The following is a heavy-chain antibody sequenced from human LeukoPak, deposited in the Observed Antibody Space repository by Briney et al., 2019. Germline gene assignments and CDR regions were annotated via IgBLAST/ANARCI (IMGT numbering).Heavy chain of an antibody. D-gene: IGHD2-2*01. J-gene: IGHJ5*02. Sequence: SETLSLTCTVSGGSISSYYWSWIRQPPGKGLEWIGYIYYSGSTNYNPSLKSRVTISVDTSKNQFSLKLSSVTAAYTAVYYCARVGTSWGTYNWFDPWGQGTLVTVSS. CDR3: ARVGTSWGTYNWFDP. CDR1: GGSISSYY. CDR2: IYYSGST. V-gene: IGHV4-59*01.